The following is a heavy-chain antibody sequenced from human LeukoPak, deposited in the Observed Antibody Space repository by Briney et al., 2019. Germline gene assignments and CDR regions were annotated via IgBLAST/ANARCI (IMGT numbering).Heavy chain of an antibody. CDR2: IYHSGST. Sequence: PSETLSLTCTVSGYSISSGYYWGWIRQPPGKGLEWIGSIYHSGSTYYNPSLKSRVTISVDTSKNQFSLKLSSVTAADTAVYHCARDRDGYCSSTSCYGGDFDYWGQGTLVTVSS. J-gene: IGHJ4*02. CDR1: GYSISSGYY. CDR3: ARDRDGYCSSTSCYGGDFDY. V-gene: IGHV4-38-2*02. D-gene: IGHD2-2*01.